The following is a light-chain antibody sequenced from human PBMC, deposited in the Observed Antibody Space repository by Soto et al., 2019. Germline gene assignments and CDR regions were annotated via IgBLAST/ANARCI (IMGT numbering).Light chain of an antibody. Sequence: QSVLAQPPSASGSPGQSVAISCTGTSSDVGGYNYVSWYQQHPGKAPKLMIYEVNKRPSGVPDRFSCSKSGNTASLTVSGLQAEEDADYYCSSYTSISTYVFGTVIKAT. J-gene: IGLJ1*01. CDR3: SSYTSISTYV. CDR1: SSDVGGYNY. V-gene: IGLV2-8*01. CDR2: EVN.